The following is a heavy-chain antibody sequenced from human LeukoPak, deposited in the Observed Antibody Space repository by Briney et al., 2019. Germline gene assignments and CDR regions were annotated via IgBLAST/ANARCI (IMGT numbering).Heavy chain of an antibody. J-gene: IGHJ4*02. CDR2: IYYSGST. V-gene: IGHV4-61*01. CDR3: ATFLSGSLDY. CDR1: GGSVSSGSYY. Sequence: SETLSLTCTVSGGSVSSGSYYWSWIRQPPGKGLEWIGYIYYSGSTNYNPSLKSRISISLDTSKNQFSLKLSSVAAADTAVYYCATFLSGSLDYWGQGTLVTVSS. D-gene: IGHD1-26*01.